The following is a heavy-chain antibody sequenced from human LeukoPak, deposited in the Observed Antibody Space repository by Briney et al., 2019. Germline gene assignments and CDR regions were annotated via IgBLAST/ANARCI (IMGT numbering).Heavy chain of an antibody. CDR3: ATPYCSGGSCYHY. D-gene: IGHD2-15*01. Sequence: SVKVSCKTSGYTFTSYGISWVRQAPGQGLEWMGWISAYNGNTNYAQKLQGRGTMTTDTSTSTAYMELRSLRSDDTAVYYCATPYCSGGSCYHYWGQGTLVTVSS. J-gene: IGHJ4*02. CDR1: GYTFTSYG. V-gene: IGHV1-18*01. CDR2: ISAYNGNT.